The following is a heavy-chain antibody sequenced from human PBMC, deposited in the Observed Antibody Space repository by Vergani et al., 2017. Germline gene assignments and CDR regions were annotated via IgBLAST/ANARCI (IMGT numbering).Heavy chain of an antibody. D-gene: IGHD1-14*01. J-gene: IGHJ4*02. CDR1: RYTFTTHW. CDR2: IYTGDSDT. V-gene: IGHV5-51*03. CDR3: ARPSGSTTGPFQY. Sequence: EIQLVQSGTEVKKTGESLRISCKTSRYTFTTHWIGWVRQVPGKGLEWMGIIYTGDSDTTYSPPFQGQVTISVDRSGRTAFLQWSSLKTSDSAMYYCARPSGSTTGPFQYWGQGTLVTVS.